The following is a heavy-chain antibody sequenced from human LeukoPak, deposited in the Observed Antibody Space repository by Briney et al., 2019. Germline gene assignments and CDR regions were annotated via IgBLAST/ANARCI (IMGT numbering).Heavy chain of an antibody. V-gene: IGHV3-48*01. CDR1: GFIFSSKS. J-gene: IGHJ4*02. CDR2: ISYGSGTI. D-gene: IGHD3-22*01. Sequence: GGSLRLSCAASGFIFSSKSMNWVRQAPGKGLEWVSYISYGSGTIYYADSVKGRFTISRDNAKNSLYLQMNSLRAEDTAVYYCARDGDSSGPSLDYWGQGTPVTVSS. CDR3: ARDGDSSGPSLDY.